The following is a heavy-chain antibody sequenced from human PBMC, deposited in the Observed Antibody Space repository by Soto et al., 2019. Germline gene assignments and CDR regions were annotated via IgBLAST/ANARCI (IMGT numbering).Heavy chain of an antibody. Sequence: QVQLVQSGAEVKKPGASVKVSCKASGYTFTSYDINWVRQATGQGLEWMGWMNPNSGNTGYAQKFQGRVTMTRKTSISTAYMELSSLRSEDTAVYYCGRGITLFGMVPGWGQGTLVTVSS. CDR1: GYTFTSYD. V-gene: IGHV1-8*01. CDR3: GRGITLFGMVPG. D-gene: IGHD3-3*01. J-gene: IGHJ4*02. CDR2: MNPNSGNT.